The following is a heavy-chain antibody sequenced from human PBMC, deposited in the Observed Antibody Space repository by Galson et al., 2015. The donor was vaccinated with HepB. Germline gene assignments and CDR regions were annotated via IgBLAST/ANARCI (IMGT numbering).Heavy chain of an antibody. D-gene: IGHD5-18*01. CDR3: ARRRGYNSGLSFDY. V-gene: IGHV5-10-1*01. CDR2: IDPSDSYT. Sequence: QSGAEVKKPGGSLRISCKGSGYTFTAFWITWVRQIPGKGLEWMGRIDPSDSYTKYGPSFQGHVTISADRSINTAYLQWGSLKASDTAMYYCARRRGYNSGLSFDYWGQGTLVTVSS. J-gene: IGHJ4*02. CDR1: GYTFTAFW.